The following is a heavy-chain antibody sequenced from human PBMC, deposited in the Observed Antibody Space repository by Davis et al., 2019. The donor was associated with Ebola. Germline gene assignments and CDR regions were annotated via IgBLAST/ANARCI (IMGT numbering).Heavy chain of an antibody. CDR2: INHSGNT. CDR3: ARGFCGGDCYTDYYYYYMDV. CDR1: GGSISSYY. Sequence: PSETLSLTCTVSGGSISSYYWSWIRQPPGKGLEWIGEINHSGNTNYNPSLKSRVTISVDTSKNQFSLKLSSVTAADTAVYYCARGFCGGDCYTDYYYYYMDVWGKGTTVTVSS. J-gene: IGHJ6*03. V-gene: IGHV4-34*01. D-gene: IGHD2-21*01.